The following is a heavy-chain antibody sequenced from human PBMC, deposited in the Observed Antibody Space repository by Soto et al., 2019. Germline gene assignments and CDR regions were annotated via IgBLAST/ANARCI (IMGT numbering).Heavy chain of an antibody. D-gene: IGHD6-19*01. V-gene: IGHV1-2*02. Sequence: RASVKVSCKASGYTFTGYYMHWVRQAPGQGLEWMGWINPNSGGTNYAQKFQGRVTMTRDTSISTAYMELSRLRSDDTAVYYCARAAIAYSSGWYSSGWFDPWGQGTLVTVSS. CDR2: INPNSGGT. CDR1: GYTFTGYY. CDR3: ARAAIAYSSGWYSSGWFDP. J-gene: IGHJ5*02.